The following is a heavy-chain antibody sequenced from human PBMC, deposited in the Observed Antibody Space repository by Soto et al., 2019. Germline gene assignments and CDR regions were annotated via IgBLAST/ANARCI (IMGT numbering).Heavy chain of an antibody. Sequence: XSVKVSCKASGYTFTSYAMHWVRQAPGQSLEWMGWINAGNGNTKYSQKFQGRVTITRDTSASTAYMELSSLRSEDTAVYYCARVTWGATMNYYYYYGMDVWGQGTTVTVSS. CDR1: GYTFTSYA. CDR2: INAGNGNT. CDR3: ARVTWGATMNYYYYYGMDV. J-gene: IGHJ6*02. D-gene: IGHD1-26*01. V-gene: IGHV1-3*01.